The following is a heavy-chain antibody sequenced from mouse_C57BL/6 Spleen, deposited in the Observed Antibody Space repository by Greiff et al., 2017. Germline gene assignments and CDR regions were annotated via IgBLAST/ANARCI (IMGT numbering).Heavy chain of an antibody. CDR3: ARSGYGIRWYFDL. Sequence: QVQLQQSGAELARPGASVKMSCKASGYTFTSYTMHWVKQRPGQGLEWIGYINPISGYTKYNQKFKDKATLTADKSSSTAYMQLSSLTSEDSAVYYWARSGYGIRWYFDLWGTGTTVTVSS. V-gene: IGHV1-4*01. J-gene: IGHJ1*03. CDR2: INPISGYT. D-gene: IGHD1-1*01. CDR1: GYTFTSYT.